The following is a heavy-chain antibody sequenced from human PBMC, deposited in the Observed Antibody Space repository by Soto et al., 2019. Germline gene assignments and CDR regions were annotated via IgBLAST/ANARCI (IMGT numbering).Heavy chain of an antibody. J-gene: IGHJ4*02. Sequence: EVQLVESGGGLVQPGRSLRLSYTTSGFNFGDYAMSWYRQAPGKGLEWVGFIRSVAYGGTTHYAASVKDRFTISRDDSKSIAYLQMNSLKTEDTAVYYCTTVRGITASGPDVVDYWGQGTLVTVSS. CDR1: GFNFGDYA. CDR3: TTVRGITASGPDVVDY. V-gene: IGHV3-49*03. CDR2: IRSVAYGGTT. D-gene: IGHD6-13*01.